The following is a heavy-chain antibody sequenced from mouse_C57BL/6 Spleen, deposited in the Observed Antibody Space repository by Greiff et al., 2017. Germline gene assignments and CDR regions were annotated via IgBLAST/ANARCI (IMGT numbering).Heavy chain of an antibody. CDR1: GYSFTGYY. J-gene: IGHJ4*01. Sequence: VQLQQSGPELVKPGASVKISCKASGYSFTGYYMHWVKQSTEKRLEWIGAINPSTGGTSYNQKFKGKATLTVDKSSSTAYMQLKSLTSEDSAVYYGASANYYGSRPDAMDYWGQGTSVTVSS. V-gene: IGHV1-43*01. D-gene: IGHD1-1*01. CDR2: INPSTGGT. CDR3: ASANYYGSRPDAMDY.